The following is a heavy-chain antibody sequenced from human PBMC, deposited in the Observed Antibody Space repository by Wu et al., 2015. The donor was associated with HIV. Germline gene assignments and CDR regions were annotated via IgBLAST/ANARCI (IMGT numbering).Heavy chain of an antibody. V-gene: IGHV1-2*02. J-gene: IGHJ6*02. D-gene: IGHD5-12*01. Sequence: QVQLVQSGAEVKKPGASVRVACKASANTFTAYYMHWFRQAPGQGLEWMGWITPNNGGTNYALNFQGRVTMTWDTSISTAFMELSSLRSDDTAIYYCARNTDSVATSLYSLGVWGQGTVVTVSS. CDR3: ARNTDSVATSLYSLGV. CDR1: ANTFTAYY. CDR2: ITPNNGGT.